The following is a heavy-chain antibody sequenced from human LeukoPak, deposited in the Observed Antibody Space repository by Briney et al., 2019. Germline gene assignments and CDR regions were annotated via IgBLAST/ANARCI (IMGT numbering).Heavy chain of an antibody. J-gene: IGHJ6*02. Sequence: GGSLRPSCAASGFTFSIYGMHWVRQAPGEGLEWVALISYDGSNKYYADSVKGRFTISRDNSKNTLYLQMNSLRAEDTAVYYCAKDLQDYYYYGMDVWGQGTTVTVSS. CDR1: GFTFSIYG. CDR2: ISYDGSNK. CDR3: AKDLQDYYYYGMDV. V-gene: IGHV3-30*18.